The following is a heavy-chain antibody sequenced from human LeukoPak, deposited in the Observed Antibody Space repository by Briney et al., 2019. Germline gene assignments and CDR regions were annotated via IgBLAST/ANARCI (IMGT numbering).Heavy chain of an antibody. Sequence: GGSLRLSCAASGFTFSSYAMSWVRQAPGKGLEWVSAISGSGGSTYNADSVKGRFTISRDNSKNTLYLQMNSLRAEDTAVYYCAKDGGYGSGSYYPDYWGQGTLVTVSS. V-gene: IGHV3-23*01. CDR1: GFTFSSYA. J-gene: IGHJ4*02. D-gene: IGHD3-10*01. CDR3: AKDGGYGSGSYYPDY. CDR2: ISGSGGST.